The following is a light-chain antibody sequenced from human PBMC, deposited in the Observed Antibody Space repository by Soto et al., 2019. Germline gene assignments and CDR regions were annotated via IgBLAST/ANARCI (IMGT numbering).Light chain of an antibody. CDR3: QQRTNWPLT. J-gene: IGKJ4*01. V-gene: IGKV3-11*01. Sequence: EIMLTQSPATLSLSPGERATLSCRASQSVGSFLAWYQQKPGQTPRLLIYDASNRATGILARFSGSGSGTDFTLTISSLEPEDFAVYYCQQRTNWPLTFGGGTQVEIK. CDR1: QSVGSF. CDR2: DAS.